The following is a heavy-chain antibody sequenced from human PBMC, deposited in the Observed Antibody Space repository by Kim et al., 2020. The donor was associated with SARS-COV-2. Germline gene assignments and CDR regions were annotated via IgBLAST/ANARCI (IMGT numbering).Heavy chain of an antibody. J-gene: IGHJ6*02. Sequence: ASVKVSCKVSGYTLTEFSMHWVRQAPGQGLEWMGGFDPEDGETIYAQKFQGRVTMTEDTSTDTAYMELSSLRSEDTAVSYCATAPALHCSSTGFDYYYGMDVWGQGTTVTVSS. CDR3: ATAPALHCSSTGFDYYYGMDV. V-gene: IGHV1-24*01. CDR2: FDPEDGET. CDR1: GYTLTEFS. D-gene: IGHD2-2*01.